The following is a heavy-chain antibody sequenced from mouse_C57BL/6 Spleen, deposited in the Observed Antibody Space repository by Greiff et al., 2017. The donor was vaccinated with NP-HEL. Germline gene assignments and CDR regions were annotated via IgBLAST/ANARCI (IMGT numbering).Heavy chain of an antibody. Sequence: LVESGGGLVKPGGSLKLSCAASGFTFSSYAMSWVRQTPEKRLEWVATISDGGSYTYYPDNVKGRFTISRDNAKNNLYLQMSHLKSEDTAMYYCARDPFDTGFDYWGQGTTLTVSS. CDR1: GFTFSSYA. CDR2: ISDGGSYT. CDR3: ARDPFDTGFDY. D-gene: IGHD1-1*01. J-gene: IGHJ2*01. V-gene: IGHV5-4*01.